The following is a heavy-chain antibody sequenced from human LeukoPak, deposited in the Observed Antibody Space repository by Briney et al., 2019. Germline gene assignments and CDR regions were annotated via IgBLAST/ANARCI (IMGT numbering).Heavy chain of an antibody. D-gene: IGHD1-14*01. CDR1: GGSISSGGYY. CDR2: IYTSGST. V-gene: IGHV4-61*02. CDR3: AREGLNHGLAVDY. J-gene: IGHJ4*02. Sequence: SQTLSLTCTVSGGSISSGGYYWSWIRQPAGKGLEWIGRIYTSGSTNYNPSLKSRVTMSVDTSKNQFSLKLSSVTAADTAVYYCAREGLNHGLAVDYWGQGTLVTVSS.